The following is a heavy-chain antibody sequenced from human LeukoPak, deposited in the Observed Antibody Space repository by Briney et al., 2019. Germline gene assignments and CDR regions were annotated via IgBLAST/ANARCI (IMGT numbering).Heavy chain of an antibody. Sequence: GASVKVSCKASGYTFTSYYMHWVRQAPGQGLEWMGIINPSGGSTSYAQKFQGRVTMNRDMSTSTVYMELSSLRSEDTAVYYCARDIKRTDSSGAPGEFDIWGQGTMVTVSS. CDR2: INPSGGST. V-gene: IGHV1-46*01. CDR3: ARDIKRTDSSGAPGEFDI. J-gene: IGHJ3*02. D-gene: IGHD3-22*01. CDR1: GYTFTSYY.